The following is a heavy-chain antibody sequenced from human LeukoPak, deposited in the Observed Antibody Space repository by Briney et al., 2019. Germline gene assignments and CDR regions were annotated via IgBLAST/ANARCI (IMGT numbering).Heavy chain of an antibody. J-gene: IGHJ4*02. CDR2: IYTSGST. Sequence: PSETLSLTCTVSGGSISSYSWSWIRQPAGKGLEWIGRIYTSGSTNYNPSLKSRVTIPVDKSKNQFSLILSSVTAADTAVYYCARDLGSYRHYFDYWGQGTLVTVSS. CDR1: GGSISSYS. V-gene: IGHV4-4*07. D-gene: IGHD1-26*01. CDR3: ARDLGSYRHYFDY.